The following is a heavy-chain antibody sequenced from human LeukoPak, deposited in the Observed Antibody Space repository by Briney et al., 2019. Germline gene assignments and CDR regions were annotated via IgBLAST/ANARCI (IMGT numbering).Heavy chain of an antibody. J-gene: IGHJ3*02. CDR3: ARGTDDFQGLDI. CDR2: INLDGRQR. Sequence: PGGSLRLSCGASGFTFTSHWMSWVRQAPGKGLEWVANINLDGRQRFYVDSVKGRFTISRASTENSLYLQMNSLRVEDTAVYYCARGTDDFQGLDIWGQGTVVTVSS. D-gene: IGHD3-3*01. CDR1: GFTFTSHW. V-gene: IGHV3-7*01.